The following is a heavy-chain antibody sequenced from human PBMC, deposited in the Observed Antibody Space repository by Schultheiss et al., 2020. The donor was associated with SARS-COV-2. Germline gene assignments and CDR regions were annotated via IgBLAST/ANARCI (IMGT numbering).Heavy chain of an antibody. J-gene: IGHJ4*02. V-gene: IGHV3-73*01. CDR2: IRSKANSYAT. Sequence: GGSLRLSCTASGFTFGDYAMSWFRQAPGKGLEWVGRIRSKANSYATAYAASVKGRFTISRDDSKNTAYLQMNSLKTEDTAVYYCTRLDTVTHGRTFDYWGQGTLVTVSS. CDR3: TRLDTVTHGRTFDY. D-gene: IGHD4-17*01. CDR1: GFTFGDYA.